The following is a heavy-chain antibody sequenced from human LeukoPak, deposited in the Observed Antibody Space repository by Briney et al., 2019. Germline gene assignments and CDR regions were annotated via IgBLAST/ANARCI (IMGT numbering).Heavy chain of an antibody. CDR1: GDSVSSNSAA. CDR3: VRDLSWRFDY. V-gene: IGHV6-1*01. D-gene: IGHD2/OR15-2a*01. J-gene: IGHJ4*02. CDR2: TYYRSKWRN. Sequence: SQTLSLTCAISGDSVSSNSAAWNWIRQSPSRGPEWLGRTYYRSKWRNDYAVSVKSRITISPDTSKNQFSLQLNSVTPEDTSVYYCVRDLSWRFDYWGQGTLVTVSS.